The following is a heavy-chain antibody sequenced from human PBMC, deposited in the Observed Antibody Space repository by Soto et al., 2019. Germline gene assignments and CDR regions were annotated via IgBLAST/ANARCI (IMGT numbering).Heavy chain of an antibody. D-gene: IGHD5-18*01. CDR1: GGSFKDHY. V-gene: IGHV4-34*01. CDR2: INHSGTT. J-gene: IGHJ6*02. CDR3: ARGMGGFSSPDYYYALDV. Sequence: SETLSLTCAVFGGSFKDHYWSWIRQSPGKGLEWIGEINHSGTTNYNPSLKSRVTISVDTSKSQVSLRLSSVTAADTAIFYCARGMGGFSSPDYYYALDVWAQGTTVTVSS.